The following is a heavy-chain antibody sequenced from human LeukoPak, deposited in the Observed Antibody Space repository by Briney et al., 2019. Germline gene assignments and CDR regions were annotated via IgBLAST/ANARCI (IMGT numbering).Heavy chain of an antibody. CDR2: IIPILGIA. V-gene: IGHV1-69*04. Sequence: SVKVCCKASGGTFSSYAISWVRQAPGQGVEWMGRIIPILGIANYAQKFQGRVTITADKSTSTAYMELSSLRSEDTAVYYCAREVGDSSGYYYFTGVYWGQGTLVTVSS. J-gene: IGHJ4*02. CDR1: GGTFSSYA. CDR3: AREVGDSSGYYYFTGVY. D-gene: IGHD3-22*01.